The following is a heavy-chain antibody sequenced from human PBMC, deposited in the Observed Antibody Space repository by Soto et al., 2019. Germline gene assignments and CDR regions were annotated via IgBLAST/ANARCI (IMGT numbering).Heavy chain of an antibody. Sequence: ASVKVSCKASGYTFTNYDINWVRQAPGQGLEWMGWISTYAGNTNYAQKLQGRVTMTRDTSTSTVYMELSSLRSEDTAVYYCARGTGGSYYFYWGQATLVTVSS. CDR1: GYTFTNYD. CDR3: ARGTGGSYYFY. CDR2: ISTYAGNT. V-gene: IGHV1-18*01. D-gene: IGHD1-26*01. J-gene: IGHJ4*02.